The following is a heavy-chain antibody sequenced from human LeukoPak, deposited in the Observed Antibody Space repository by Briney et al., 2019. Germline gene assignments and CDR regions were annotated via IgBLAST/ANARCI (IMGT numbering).Heavy chain of an antibody. D-gene: IGHD3-10*01. V-gene: IGHV1-2*02. CDR2: INPNSGGT. CDR1: GYTFTGYY. J-gene: IGHJ6*03. Sequence: ASVKVSCKASGYTFTGYYMHWVRQAPGQGLEWMGWINPNSGGTNYAQKFQGRGTMTREMSISTVYMELSRLRSDDTAVYYCARDELVKMVRGVTKLLLTYYYYYMDVWGKGTTVTVSS. CDR3: ARDELVKMVRGVTKLLLTYYYYYMDV.